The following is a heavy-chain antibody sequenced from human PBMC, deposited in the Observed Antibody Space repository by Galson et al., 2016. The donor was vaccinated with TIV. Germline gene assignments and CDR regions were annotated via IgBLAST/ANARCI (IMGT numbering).Heavy chain of an antibody. CDR1: GFTFSIFA. V-gene: IGHV3-23*01. Sequence: SLRLSCAASGFTFSIFAMTWVRQAPGKGLEWVSAIRVSGGRTYYADSVKGQFTISRDNSKNTLYLQMDRLRAEDTAVYYCARGGGYGDVYFDFWGQGSLVTVSS. D-gene: IGHD4-17*01. CDR3: ARGGGYGDVYFDF. J-gene: IGHJ4*02. CDR2: IRVSGGRT.